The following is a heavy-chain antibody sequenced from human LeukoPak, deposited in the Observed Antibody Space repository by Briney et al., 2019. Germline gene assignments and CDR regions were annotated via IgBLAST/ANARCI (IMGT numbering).Heavy chain of an antibody. CDR1: GFTFSNAW. V-gene: IGHV3-15*01. Sequence: PGGSLRLSCAASGFTFSNAWMSWVRQAPGKGLEWVGRIKSKKDGGTSDYAAPVEGRFTMSRDDSKNTLYLQINSLKTEDTAVYYCTTVGYGGHFFDYWGQGTLVTVSS. CDR2: IKSKKDGGTS. D-gene: IGHD4-23*01. J-gene: IGHJ4*02. CDR3: TTVGYGGHFFDY.